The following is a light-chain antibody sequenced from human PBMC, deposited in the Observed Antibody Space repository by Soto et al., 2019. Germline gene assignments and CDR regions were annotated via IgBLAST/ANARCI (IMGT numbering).Light chain of an antibody. CDR3: CSSAPESTYV. CDR1: TNDVGAFDY. CDR2: KGT. V-gene: IGLV2-23*01. J-gene: IGLJ1*01. Sequence: QSALTQPASVSASPGQSISISCTGTTNDVGAFDYVSWYQQHPGKPPKLIIYKGTQRPSGVSNRFSGSTSGNAASLTISGLQAGDEADYFCCSSAPESTYVFGTGTKVTVL.